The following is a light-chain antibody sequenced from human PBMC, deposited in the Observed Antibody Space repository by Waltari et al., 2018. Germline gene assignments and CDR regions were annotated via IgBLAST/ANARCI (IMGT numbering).Light chain of an antibody. CDR3: CSYAGSSTFVV. CDR2: EVS. CDR1: SSDVGRYNL. Sequence: QSALTQPASVSGSPGQSITISCTGTSSDVGRYNLVSWYQQHPGKAPKPMIYEVSKRPEGVSNRFSGSKSGNTASLTISGLQAEDEADDYCCSYAGSSTFVVCGGGTKLTVL. J-gene: IGLJ2*01. V-gene: IGLV2-23*02.